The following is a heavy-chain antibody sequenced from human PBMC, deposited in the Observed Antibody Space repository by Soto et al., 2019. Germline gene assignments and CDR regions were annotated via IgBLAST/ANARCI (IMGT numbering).Heavy chain of an antibody. D-gene: IGHD3-22*01. CDR1: GFTFSSYA. V-gene: IGHV3-30-3*01. CDR3: ARDRYYYDSSGYEYYYGMDV. Sequence: GGSLRLSCAASGFTFSSYAMHWVRQAPGKGLEWVAVISYDGSNKYYADSVKGRFTISRDNSKNTLYLQMNSLRAEDTAVYYCARDRYYYDSSGYEYYYGMDVWGQGTTVTVSS. J-gene: IGHJ6*02. CDR2: ISYDGSNK.